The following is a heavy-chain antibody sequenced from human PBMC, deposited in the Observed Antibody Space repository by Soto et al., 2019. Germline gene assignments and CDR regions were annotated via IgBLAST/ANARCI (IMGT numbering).Heavy chain of an antibody. D-gene: IGHD6-25*01. J-gene: IGHJ4*02. CDR3: ARDGWAAAVN. CDR2: ISGDGYTT. Sequence: EIHLVESGGGLVQPGGSLRLSCAASGFTFSRFPMHWVRQVPGKGLVWVSHISGDGYTTKYADSVKGRFTISRDNAENTLYLQMNSLRVEDTALYYCARDGWAAAVNWGQGTRVTVSS. V-gene: IGHV3-74*01. CDR1: GFTFSRFP.